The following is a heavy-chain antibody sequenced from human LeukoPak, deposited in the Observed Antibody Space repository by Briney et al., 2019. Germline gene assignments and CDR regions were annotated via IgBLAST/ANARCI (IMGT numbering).Heavy chain of an antibody. CDR2: INHSGST. V-gene: IGHV4-34*01. D-gene: IGHD6-19*01. CDR3: AREKSSGWYGARGDAFDI. CDR1: GGSFSGYY. J-gene: IGHJ3*02. Sequence: SETLSLTCAVYGGSFSGYYWSWIRQPPGKGLEWIGEINHSGSTNYNPSLKSRVTISVDTSKNQFSLKLSSVTAADTAVYYCAREKSSGWYGARGDAFDIWGQGTMVTVSS.